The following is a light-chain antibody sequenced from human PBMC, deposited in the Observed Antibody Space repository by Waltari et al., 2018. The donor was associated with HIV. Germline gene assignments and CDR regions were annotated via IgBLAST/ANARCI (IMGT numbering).Light chain of an antibody. V-gene: IGLV3-1*01. Sequence: SYELTQPPSVSVSPGQTASISCAGDTFGNKFASRYKQKPGQSPVVVMYQDRSRPSGIPERFAGSNSGNTATLTISGTQAMDEADYYCQAWDSSTVVFGGGTKLTVL. J-gene: IGLJ2*01. CDR2: QDR. CDR3: QAWDSSTVV. CDR1: TFGNKF.